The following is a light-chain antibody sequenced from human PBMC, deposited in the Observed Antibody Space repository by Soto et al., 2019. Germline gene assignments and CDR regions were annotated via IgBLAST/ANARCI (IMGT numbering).Light chain of an antibody. CDR3: QQSYTTPHT. CDR1: QTISNY. Sequence: DIQMTQSPSSLSASVGHRVIITCRASQTISNYVNWYQQKPGKAPQLLIYGTSSLHGGVPSRFSGSGSGTEFTLTISSLQPEDFATYSCQQSYTTPHTFGQGTKVEI. V-gene: IGKV1-39*01. CDR2: GTS. J-gene: IGKJ2*01.